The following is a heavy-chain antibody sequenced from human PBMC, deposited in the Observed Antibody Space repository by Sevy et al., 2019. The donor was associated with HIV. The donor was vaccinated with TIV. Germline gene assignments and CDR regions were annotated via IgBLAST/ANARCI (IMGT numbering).Heavy chain of an antibody. D-gene: IGHD3-3*01. Sequence: GGSLRLSCAASGFTVSSNYMSWVRQAPGKGLEWVSVIYSGGSTYYADSVKGRFTISRDNSKNTLYLQMNSLRAEDTAVYYCAGSFDFWSGYARGAFDIWGQGTMVTVSS. CDR2: IYSGGST. CDR3: AGSFDFWSGYARGAFDI. V-gene: IGHV3-53*01. J-gene: IGHJ3*02. CDR1: GFTVSSNY.